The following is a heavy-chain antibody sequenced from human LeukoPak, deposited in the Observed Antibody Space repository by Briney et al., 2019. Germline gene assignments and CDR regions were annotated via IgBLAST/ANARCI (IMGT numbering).Heavy chain of an antibody. CDR2: ISGSGGNT. D-gene: IGHD3-10*01. Sequence: GGSLRLSCAASGFTFSSYAMSWVRQAPGKGLEWVSVISGSGGNTYYADSVKGRFTISRDNSKNTLNLQMNSLRAEDTAVYYCARDRAGRFATYYFDYWGQGTLVTVSS. CDR3: ARDRAGRFATYYFDY. CDR1: GFTFSSYA. J-gene: IGHJ4*02. V-gene: IGHV3-23*01.